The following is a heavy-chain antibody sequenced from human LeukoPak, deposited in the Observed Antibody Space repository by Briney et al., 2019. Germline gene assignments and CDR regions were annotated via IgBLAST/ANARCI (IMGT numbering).Heavy chain of an antibody. Sequence: GGSLRLSCTASGLTVSSIYMSWVRQAPGKGLRWVSVIYTGGYTFYADSVKGRFTISRDNPKSTLYLQMNSLRAEDTAVYYCASPGGGDYYNSWGQGTLVTVSS. CDR1: GLTVSSIY. D-gene: IGHD3-10*01. CDR2: IYTGGYT. V-gene: IGHV3-53*01. J-gene: IGHJ4*02. CDR3: ASPGGGDYYNS.